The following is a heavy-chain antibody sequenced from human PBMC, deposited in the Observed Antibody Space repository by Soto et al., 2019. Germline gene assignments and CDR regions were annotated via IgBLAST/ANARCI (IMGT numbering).Heavy chain of an antibody. CDR2: KFHSGST. Sequence: QVQLQESGPGLVKPSETLSLTCTVSGGSITKYYWNWIRQPPGKGLEWIGYKFHSGSTMYNPSLKSRVTISVDTSQNQFSLKLNSVTAADTAVYYCARGSDIPGASDAFDIWGHGTVVTVSS. V-gene: IGHV4-59*01. D-gene: IGHD1-26*01. J-gene: IGHJ3*02. CDR1: GGSITKYY. CDR3: ARGSDIPGASDAFDI.